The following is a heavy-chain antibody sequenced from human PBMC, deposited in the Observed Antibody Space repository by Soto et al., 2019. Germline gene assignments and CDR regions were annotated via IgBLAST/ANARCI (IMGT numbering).Heavy chain of an antibody. Sequence: GGSLRLSCAASGFTFSSYAMHWVRQAPGKGLEWVAVISYDGSNKYYADSVKGRFTISRDNSKNTLYLQMNSLRAEDTAVYYCARGYGYQAPFDYWGQGTLVTVSS. J-gene: IGHJ4*02. D-gene: IGHD5-18*01. CDR2: ISYDGSNK. V-gene: IGHV3-30-3*01. CDR1: GFTFSSYA. CDR3: ARGYGYQAPFDY.